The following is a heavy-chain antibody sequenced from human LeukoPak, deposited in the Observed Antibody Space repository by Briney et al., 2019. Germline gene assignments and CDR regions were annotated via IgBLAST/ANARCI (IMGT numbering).Heavy chain of an antibody. CDR3: ARWGRSGSYYRGYFQH. V-gene: IGHV5-51*01. D-gene: IGHD3-10*01. J-gene: IGHJ1*01. CDR1: GYSFTSYW. Sequence: GESLKISCKGSGYSFTSYWIGWVRQMPGKGLEWMGIIYPGDSDTRYSPSFQGQVTISADKSISTAYLQWSSLRASDTAMYYCARWGRSGSYYRGYFQHWGQGTLVTVSS. CDR2: IYPGDSDT.